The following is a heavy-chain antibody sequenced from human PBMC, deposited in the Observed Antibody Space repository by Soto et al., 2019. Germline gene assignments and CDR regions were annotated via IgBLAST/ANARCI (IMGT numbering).Heavy chain of an antibody. Sequence: QMQLEQSGPEVKKPGTSVKVSCKASGFTFTSSAFQWVRQARGQRLEWIGWIAVGSGYTNYAQRFQDRVTLTRDMSTATTYMELSRLTSEDTAIYYCAADATAWQQMVPSDYWGQGTLVTFSS. CDR2: IAVGSGYT. CDR1: GFTFTSSA. V-gene: IGHV1-58*01. D-gene: IGHD2-8*01. J-gene: IGHJ4*02. CDR3: AADATAWQQMVPSDY.